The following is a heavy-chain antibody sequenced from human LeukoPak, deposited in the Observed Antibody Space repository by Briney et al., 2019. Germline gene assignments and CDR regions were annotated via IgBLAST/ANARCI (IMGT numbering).Heavy chain of an antibody. J-gene: IGHJ4*02. V-gene: IGHV3-23*01. CDR2: SGSGANT. CDR3: AKERAGYTNPYCFDY. D-gene: IGHD3-16*02. Sequence: GGSLRLSCAASGFTFSTYAMSWVRQAPGKGLEWVSTSGSGANTYYADSVRGRFTISRDNSKNTLYLHTNSLRAEDTAVYHCAKERAGYTNPYCFDYWGQGTLVTVSS. CDR1: GFTFSTYA.